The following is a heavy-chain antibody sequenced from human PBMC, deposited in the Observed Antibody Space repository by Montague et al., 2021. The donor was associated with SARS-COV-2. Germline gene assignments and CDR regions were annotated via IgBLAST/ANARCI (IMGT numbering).Heavy chain of an antibody. Sequence: SETLSLTCAIYGGSFSIYYWSWLRQSPRRGLEWIADINHSGTANYNPSLKSRVTISVDTSKNQFTLTLTSVTAADTAMYYCAEEREVVRAASNLVAFDLWGQGTTVTVSS. D-gene: IGHD2-2*01. CDR3: AEEREVVRAASNLVAFDL. J-gene: IGHJ3*01. CDR2: INHSGTA. V-gene: IGHV4-34*01. CDR1: GGSFSIYY.